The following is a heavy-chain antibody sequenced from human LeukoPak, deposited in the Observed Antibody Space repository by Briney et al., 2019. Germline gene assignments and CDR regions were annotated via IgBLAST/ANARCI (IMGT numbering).Heavy chain of an antibody. Sequence: SETLSLTCTVSGGSISPYYWNWIRQPPGKGLEWIGYIHYSGRTDYNPSLNSRVTITVDTSKSQFSLKVTSVTAADTAMYYCARDSSGYDSGWYFDLWGRGTLVTVSS. CDR2: IHYSGRT. V-gene: IGHV4-59*01. D-gene: IGHD5-12*01. CDR1: GGSISPYY. J-gene: IGHJ2*01. CDR3: ARDSSGYDSGWYFDL.